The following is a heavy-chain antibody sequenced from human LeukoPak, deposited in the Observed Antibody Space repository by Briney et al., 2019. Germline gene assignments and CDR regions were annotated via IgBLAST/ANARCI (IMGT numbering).Heavy chain of an antibody. D-gene: IGHD2-2*01. CDR3: ARQGAGYCSSATCPPPTAIDY. CDR1: GYSFTNYW. J-gene: IGHJ4*02. Sequence: GESLKISCEGSGYSFTNYWIGWVRQMPGKGLEWMGIIYPGDSDTRYSPSWRGQVTMSADKSTTTAYLQWSSLKASDTAVYYCARQGAGYCSSATCPPPTAIDYWGQGTLVTVSS. CDR2: IYPGDSDT. V-gene: IGHV5-51*01.